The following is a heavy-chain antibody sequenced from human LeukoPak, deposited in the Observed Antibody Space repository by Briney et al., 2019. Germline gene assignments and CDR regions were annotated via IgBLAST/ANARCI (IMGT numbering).Heavy chain of an antibody. V-gene: IGHV3-21*01. CDR3: ARVIAGKTPQDY. D-gene: IGHD6-13*01. CDR1: GFTFSSDS. Sequence: PGGSLRLSCAASGFTFSSDSMNWVRQAPGEGLERVPSISSSSSYIYYADSVKGRFTISRDNAKNSLYLQMNSLRAEDTAVYYCARVIAGKTPQDYWGQGTLVTVSS. CDR2: ISSSSSYI. J-gene: IGHJ4*02.